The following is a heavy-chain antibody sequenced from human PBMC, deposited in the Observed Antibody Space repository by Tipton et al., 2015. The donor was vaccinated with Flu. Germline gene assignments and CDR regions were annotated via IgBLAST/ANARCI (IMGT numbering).Heavy chain of an antibody. CDR2: FYYNRST. D-gene: IGHD3-16*02. Sequence: TLSLTCTLSGGSLTSCSHYSGSLRQPPGQALEWFASFYYNRSTYPNPPLKSRVTLSVYTTKNQFSLKLSSVTAAATAVYYCARTFPPSYYDYVWGSYRYTRYAFGIWSGGTMVTVSS. J-gene: IGHJ3*02. CDR1: GGSLTSCSHY. V-gene: IGHV4-39*07. CDR3: ARTFPPSYYDYVWGSYRYTRYAFGI.